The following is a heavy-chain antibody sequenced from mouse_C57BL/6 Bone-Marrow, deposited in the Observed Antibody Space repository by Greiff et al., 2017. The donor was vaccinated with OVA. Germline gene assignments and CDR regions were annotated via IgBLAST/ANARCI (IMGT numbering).Heavy chain of an antibody. CDR3: AREGYYGSSYVFDY. V-gene: IGHV1-75*01. CDR2: IFPGSGST. CDR1: GYTFTDYY. D-gene: IGHD1-1*01. J-gene: IGHJ2*01. Sequence: VQLQESGPELVKPGASVKISCKASGYTFTDYYINWVKQRPGQGLEWIGWIFPGSGSTYYNEKFKGKATLTVDNSSSTAYMWLSSLTSEDAAVYFCAREGYYGSSYVFDYWGQGTTLTVSS.